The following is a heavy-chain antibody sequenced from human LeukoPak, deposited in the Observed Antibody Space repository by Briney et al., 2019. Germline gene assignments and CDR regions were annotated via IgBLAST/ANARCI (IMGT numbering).Heavy chain of an antibody. Sequence: PGGSLRLSCAASGFTFSSYSMNWVRQAPGKGLEWVSSISSSSSYIYYADSVKGRFTISRDNAKNSLYLQMNSLRAEDTAVYYCARDGGDGSEGYYYYYMDVWGKGTTVTISS. D-gene: IGHD3-10*01. V-gene: IGHV3-21*01. J-gene: IGHJ6*03. CDR1: GFTFSSYS. CDR3: ARDGGDGSEGYYYYYMDV. CDR2: ISSSSSYI.